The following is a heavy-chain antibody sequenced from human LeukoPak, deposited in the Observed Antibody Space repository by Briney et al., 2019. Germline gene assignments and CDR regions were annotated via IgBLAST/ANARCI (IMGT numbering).Heavy chain of an antibody. CDR1: GFTFSSYA. CDR3: AKDTPSRGEDAFDI. CDR2: ISGSGSSA. V-gene: IGHV3-23*01. J-gene: IGHJ3*02. D-gene: IGHD6-25*01. Sequence: PGGSLRLSCVASGFTFSSYAMSWVRQAPGAGLGWVSGISGSGSSAYYAVAVKVRFSISRDNSKNTLYLQMNSLRAEDTAVYYCAKDTPSRGEDAFDIWGQGTMVTVSS.